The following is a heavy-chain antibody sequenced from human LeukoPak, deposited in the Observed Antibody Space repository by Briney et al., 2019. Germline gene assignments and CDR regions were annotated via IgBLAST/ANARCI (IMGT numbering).Heavy chain of an antibody. V-gene: IGHV3-21*01. Sequence: GGSLRLSCVASGFTFSSYNMNWVRQAPGKRLEWVSSISSSGSYTFYADSLKGRFTISRDNAKNSLFLQVNSLTAEDTAVYYCTRDPSDCWGQGTLATVSS. CDR2: ISSSGSYT. J-gene: IGHJ4*02. CDR3: TRDPSDC. CDR1: GFTFSSYN.